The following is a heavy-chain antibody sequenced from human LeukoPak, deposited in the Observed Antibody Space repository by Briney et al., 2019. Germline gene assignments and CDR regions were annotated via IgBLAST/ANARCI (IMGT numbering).Heavy chain of an antibody. CDR3: ARGPDGTYYDFWSGYWNYYYYGMDV. CDR1: GYTFTSYD. V-gene: IGHV1-8*01. Sequence: ASVKVSCKASGYTFTSYDINWVRQATGQGLEWMGWMNPNSGNTGYAQKFQGRVTMTRNTSIRTAYMELSSLRSEDTAVYYCARGPDGTYYDFWSGYWNYYYYGMDVWGQGTTVTVSS. J-gene: IGHJ6*02. CDR2: MNPNSGNT. D-gene: IGHD3-3*01.